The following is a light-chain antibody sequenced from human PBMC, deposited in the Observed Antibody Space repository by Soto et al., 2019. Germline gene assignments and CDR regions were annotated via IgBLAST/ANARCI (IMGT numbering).Light chain of an antibody. CDR3: SSFTSTNTWV. V-gene: IGLV2-14*01. J-gene: IGLJ3*02. Sequence: QTALTQVAPVSGSPGQSTTISCTATSSDVGGHDYVSWYLQHPGKAPKLLIYEAINRPSGVSDRFSGSKSGSTASLTISGLQAEDEGDYYCSSFTSTNTWVFGGGTKLTVL. CDR1: SSDVGGHDY. CDR2: EAI.